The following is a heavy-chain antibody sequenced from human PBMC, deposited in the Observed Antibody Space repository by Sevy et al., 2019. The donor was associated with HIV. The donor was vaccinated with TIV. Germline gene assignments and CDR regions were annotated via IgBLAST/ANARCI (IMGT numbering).Heavy chain of an antibody. V-gene: IGHV3-23*01. CDR2: VSGSGGKT. Sequence: GGSLRLSCAASGFTFSNYAVSWVRQAPGKGLEWVSAVSGSGGKTYYADSVKGRFTISRDTSNNTLFLHMNSLRAEDTAVYYCATHRRRDGYSYGAFDIWGQGTMVTVSS. J-gene: IGHJ3*02. CDR3: ATHRRRDGYSYGAFDI. CDR1: GFTFSNYA. D-gene: IGHD4-4*01.